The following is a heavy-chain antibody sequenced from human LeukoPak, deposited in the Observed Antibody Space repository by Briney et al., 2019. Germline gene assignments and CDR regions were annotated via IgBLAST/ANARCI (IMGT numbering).Heavy chain of an antibody. CDR2: INPNSGGT. V-gene: IGHV1-2*02. CDR3: ARGGTPFYYYYMDV. Sequence: GASVKVSCKASGYTFTGYYMHWVRQAPRQGLEWMGWINPNSGGTNYAQKFQGRVTMTRDTSISTAYMELITLRSDDTAMYYCARGGTPFYYYYMDVWGKGTTVTISS. CDR1: GYTFTGYY. D-gene: IGHD1-14*01. J-gene: IGHJ6*03.